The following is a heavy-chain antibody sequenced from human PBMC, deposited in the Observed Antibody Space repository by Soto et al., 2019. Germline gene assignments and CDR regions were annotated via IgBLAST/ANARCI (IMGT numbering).Heavy chain of an antibody. Sequence: GGSLRLSCAASGFSFSSYSMNWVRQAPGKGLEWVSYISSGSSTIYYADSVQGRFTISRDNAKNSLYLQMNSLRAEDTAVYYCAVQPPIDHYYHYMDVWGKGTTVTVSS. D-gene: IGHD5-18*01. J-gene: IGHJ6*03. CDR2: ISSGSSTI. CDR1: GFSFSSYS. CDR3: AVQPPIDHYYHYMDV. V-gene: IGHV3-48*01.